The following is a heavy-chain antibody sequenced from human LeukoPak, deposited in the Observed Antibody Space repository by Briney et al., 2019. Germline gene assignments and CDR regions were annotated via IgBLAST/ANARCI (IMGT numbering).Heavy chain of an antibody. D-gene: IGHD3-16*01. Sequence: PSETLSLTCTVSGCSISSYYWSWIRQPPGKGLEWIGYIHYSGSTNYNPSLKSRVTISVDTSKNRYSLRLSSVTAADTAVYYCARHRRRGPLGYWGQGTLVTVSS. CDR2: IHYSGST. J-gene: IGHJ4*02. CDR3: ARHRRRGPLGY. V-gene: IGHV4-59*08. CDR1: GCSISSYY.